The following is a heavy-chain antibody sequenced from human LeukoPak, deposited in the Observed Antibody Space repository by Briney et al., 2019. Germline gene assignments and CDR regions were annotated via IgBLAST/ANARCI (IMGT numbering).Heavy chain of an antibody. D-gene: IGHD4-23*01. V-gene: IGHV3-48*02. J-gene: IGHJ4*02. CDR1: GFTFSTYS. CDR3: ARVRWASYNFEY. Sequence: GGSLRLSCAASGFTFSTYSMNWVRQAPGKGLEWVSYISSGSSSISYADSVKGRFTISRDNAKNSLYLQMNSLRDEDTAVYYCARVRWASYNFEYWGQGTLVTVSS. CDR2: ISSGSSSI.